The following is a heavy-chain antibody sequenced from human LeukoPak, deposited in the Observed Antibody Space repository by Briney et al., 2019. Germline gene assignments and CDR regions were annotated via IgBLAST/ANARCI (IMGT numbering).Heavy chain of an antibody. CDR1: GFNFGDFA. J-gene: IGHJ4*02. CDR2: IRSTIYGGTT. CDR3: TTDPWFGESQPFDY. D-gene: IGHD3-10*01. Sequence: GGSLRLSCTVSGFNFGDFAMSWVRQAPGKGLEWLGFIRSTIYGGTTDYAASVKGRFTISRDDSKSIAYLQMNSLKTEDTAVYYCTTDPWFGESQPFDYWGQGTLVTVSS. V-gene: IGHV3-49*04.